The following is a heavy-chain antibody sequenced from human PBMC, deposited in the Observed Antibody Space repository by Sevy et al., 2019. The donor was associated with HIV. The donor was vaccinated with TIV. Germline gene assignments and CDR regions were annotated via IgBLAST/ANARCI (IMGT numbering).Heavy chain of an antibody. CDR3: ARGGGNGWYYFDY. CDR1: GGTFRTYG. V-gene: IGHV1-69*13. D-gene: IGHD6-19*01. CDR2: IIPILGTV. J-gene: IGHJ4*02. Sequence: ASVKVSCKATGGTFRTYGISWVRQAPGQGLEWTGGIIPILGTVNYAQKFQGRVTITADESTKTAYMELSSLRSEDTAVYYCARGGGNGWYYFDYWCQETLVTVSS.